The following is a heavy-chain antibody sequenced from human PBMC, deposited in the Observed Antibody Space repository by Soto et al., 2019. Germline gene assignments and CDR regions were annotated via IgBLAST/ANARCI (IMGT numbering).Heavy chain of an antibody. Sequence: SQTLSLTCAISGDSVSSNSAAWYWMRLSPSRGLEWLGRTYYRFKWYSVYVPSVKSRITINPDTSKIQLSLVMNFVTPGGTAIYYCARGPGSLRPWGQGTLVTVSS. CDR3: ARGPGSLRP. D-gene: IGHD1-1*01. V-gene: IGHV6-1*01. CDR1: GDSVSSNSAA. J-gene: IGHJ5*02. CDR2: TYYRFKWYS.